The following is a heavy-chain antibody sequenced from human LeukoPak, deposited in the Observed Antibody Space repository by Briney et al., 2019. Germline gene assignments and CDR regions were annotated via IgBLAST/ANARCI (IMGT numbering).Heavy chain of an antibody. V-gene: IGHV1-8*01. J-gene: IGHJ4*02. Sequence: ASVKVSCKASGYTFTSYDINWVRRATGQGPEWLGWVDPRSGNTGCAQKFQDRVTMTRDTSINTAYMELSSLDFEDTAVYYCARRYSSNWDFDYWGQGTLITVSS. CDR2: VDPRSGNT. CDR3: ARRYSSNWDFDY. D-gene: IGHD6-13*01. CDR1: GYTFTSYD.